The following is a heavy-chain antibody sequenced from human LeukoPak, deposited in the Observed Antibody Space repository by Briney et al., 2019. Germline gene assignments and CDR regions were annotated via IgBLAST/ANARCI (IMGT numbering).Heavy chain of an antibody. CDR2: IIPIFGTA. V-gene: IGHV1-69*05. J-gene: IGHJ3*02. Sequence: ASVKVSCKASGGTFSSYAISWVRQAPGQGLEWMGRIIPIFGTANYAQKLQGRVTMTTDTSTSTAYMELRSLRSDDTAVYYCARESPGAYCGGDCLRLDAFDIWGQGTMVTVSS. CDR1: GGTFSSYA. CDR3: ARESPGAYCGGDCLRLDAFDI. D-gene: IGHD2-21*01.